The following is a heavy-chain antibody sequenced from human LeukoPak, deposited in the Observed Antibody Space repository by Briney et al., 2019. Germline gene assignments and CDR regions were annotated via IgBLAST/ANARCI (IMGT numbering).Heavy chain of an antibody. D-gene: IGHD6-13*01. V-gene: IGHV3-33*01. Sequence: GGSLRLSCAASGFIFSNYGMHWVRQAPGKRLEWVAVIWNDGSETFHADSVKGRFRIARDNSKNTLYLQMNSLRAEDTAVYFCARDMGRAWYGPPDYWGQGTQLTVSS. CDR2: IWNDGSET. CDR1: GFIFSNYG. J-gene: IGHJ4*02. CDR3: ARDMGRAWYGPPDY.